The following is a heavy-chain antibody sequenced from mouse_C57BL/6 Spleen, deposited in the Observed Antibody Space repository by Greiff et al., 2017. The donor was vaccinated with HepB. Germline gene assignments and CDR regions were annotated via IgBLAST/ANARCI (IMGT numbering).Heavy chain of an antibody. D-gene: IGHD1-1*01. CDR1: GYTFTDYN. V-gene: IGHV1-22*01. J-gene: IGHJ1*03. CDR3: ARAGYYGTLYWYFDV. CDR2: INPNIGGT. Sequence: EVQLQQSGPELVKPGASVKMSCKASGYTFTDYNMHWVKQSHGKSLEWIGYINPNIGGTSYNQKFKGKATLTVNKSSSTAYMELRSLTSEDSAVYYCARAGYYGTLYWYFDVWGTGTTVTVSS.